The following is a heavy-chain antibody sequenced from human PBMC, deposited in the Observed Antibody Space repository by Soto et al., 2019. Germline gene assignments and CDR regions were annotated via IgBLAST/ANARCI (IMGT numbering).Heavy chain of an antibody. V-gene: IGHV2-5*01. J-gene: IGHJ4*02. CDR2: VYSTDAA. CDR3: AHLTTRSYYFDY. D-gene: IGHD6-19*01. CDR1: GFPLSTSQVG. Sequence: SGPTQVHPTQPLTLTWTFSGFPLSTSQVGVGWIRQPPGKALEWLAHVYSTDAADYSISLQIRLTISKDTSKNQVVLTITNTDPVDTATYFCAHLTTRSYYFDYWGQGALVTVSS.